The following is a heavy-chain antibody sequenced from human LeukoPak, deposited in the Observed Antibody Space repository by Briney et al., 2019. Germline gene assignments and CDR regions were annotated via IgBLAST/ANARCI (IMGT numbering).Heavy chain of an antibody. J-gene: IGHJ5*02. CDR1: GGSISSSSYY. CDR2: IYYSGST. Sequence: SETQSLTCTVSGGSISSSSYYWGWIRQPPGKGLEWIGCIYYSGSTYYNPSLKSRLTMSVDTSKNQFSLKLSSVTAADTAVYYCARRDRYCSSTSCYGHRFDPWGQGTLVTVSS. V-gene: IGHV4-39*01. CDR3: ARRDRYCSSTSCYGHRFDP. D-gene: IGHD2-2*01.